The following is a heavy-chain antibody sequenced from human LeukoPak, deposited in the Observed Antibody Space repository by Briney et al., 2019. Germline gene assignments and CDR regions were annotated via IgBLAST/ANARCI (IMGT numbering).Heavy chain of an antibody. J-gene: IGHJ4*02. CDR3: AREEVRRAVAGYFDY. Sequence: ASVKVSCKASGYTFTGYGISWVRQAPGQGLEWMGWISAYNGNTNYAQKLQGRVTMTTDTSTSTAYMELRSLRSDDTAVYYCAREEVRRAVAGYFDYWGQGTLVTVSS. V-gene: IGHV1-18*01. CDR1: GYTFTGYG. D-gene: IGHD6-19*01. CDR2: ISAYNGNT.